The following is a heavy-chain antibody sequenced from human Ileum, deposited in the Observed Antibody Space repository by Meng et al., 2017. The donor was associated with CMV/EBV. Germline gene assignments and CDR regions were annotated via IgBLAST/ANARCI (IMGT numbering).Heavy chain of an antibody. CDR3: ASHVSSGGLYY. Sequence: QVHLQWSGPGLVNPSRALARTCTVSGGSISSGDYYWSWIRQPPGKGLEWIGYIYYSGSTYYNPSLKSRVTISVDTSKNQFSLKLSSVTAADTAVYYCASHVSSGGLYYWGQGTLVTVSS. V-gene: IGHV4-30-4*08. CDR1: GGSISSGDYY. J-gene: IGHJ4*02. D-gene: IGHD2-15*01. CDR2: IYYSGST.